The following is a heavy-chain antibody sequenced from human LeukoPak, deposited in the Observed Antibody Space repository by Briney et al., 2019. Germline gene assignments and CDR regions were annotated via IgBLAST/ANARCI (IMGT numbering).Heavy chain of an antibody. V-gene: IGHV3-21*01. CDR2: ISRASESI. J-gene: IGHJ5*02. D-gene: IGHD1-7*01. CDR1: GFTFSTYS. CDR3: ARGATDTTRWFDP. Sequence: GGSLRLSCAASGFTFSTYSMAWVRQAPGKGLEWVSIISRASESIFYADSVKGRFTISRDNAKNSLYLQMNGLRAEDTAAYYCARGATDTTRWFDPWGQGTLVTVSS.